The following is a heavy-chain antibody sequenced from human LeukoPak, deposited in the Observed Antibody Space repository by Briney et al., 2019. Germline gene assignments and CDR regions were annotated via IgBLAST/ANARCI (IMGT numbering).Heavy chain of an antibody. CDR1: GFTFSSYW. CDR3: AILVVTPDDAFDI. CDR2: INSDGSST. D-gene: IGHD4-23*01. Sequence: GGSLRLSCAASGFTFSSYWMHWVRQAPGKGLVWVSRINSDGSSTSYADSAKGRFTISRDNARNTLYLQMNSLRAEDTAVYYRAILVVTPDDAFDIWGQGTMVTVSS. J-gene: IGHJ3*02. V-gene: IGHV3-74*01.